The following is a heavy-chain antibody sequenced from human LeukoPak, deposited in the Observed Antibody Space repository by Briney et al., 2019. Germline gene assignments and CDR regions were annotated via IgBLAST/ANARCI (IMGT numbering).Heavy chain of an antibody. J-gene: IGHJ5*02. D-gene: IGHD1-26*01. Sequence: ASVKVSCKASGDTFTSYYMHWVRQAPGQGLECMGIINPSGTSTSYAQKFQGRVTMTRDMSTSTVYMELSSLRSEDTAVYYCARDNSVGDVAWWFDPWGQGTLVTVSS. CDR1: GDTFTSYY. CDR2: INPSGTST. CDR3: ARDNSVGDVAWWFDP. V-gene: IGHV1-46*01.